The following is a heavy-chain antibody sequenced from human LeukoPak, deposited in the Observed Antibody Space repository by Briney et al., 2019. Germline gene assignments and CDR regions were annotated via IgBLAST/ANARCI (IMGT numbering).Heavy chain of an antibody. CDR3: ARHSGSGTFGEYYFDY. J-gene: IGHJ4*02. V-gene: IGHV1-69*01. Sequence: EASVKVSCKASGDSFSTYVISWVRQAPGQGLEWMGGVIPMVGTANIAQKFQGRVTITADESTSTAYMELSSLRSDDTAVYYCARHSGSGTFGEYYFDYWGQGTLVTVSS. CDR1: GDSFSTYV. D-gene: IGHD3-10*01. CDR2: VIPMVGTA.